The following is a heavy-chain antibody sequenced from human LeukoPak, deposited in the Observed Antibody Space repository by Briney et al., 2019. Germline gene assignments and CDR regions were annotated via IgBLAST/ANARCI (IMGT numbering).Heavy chain of an antibody. CDR3: ASGSSDSSGYYPGY. Sequence: ASVKVSCKASGGTFSSCAISWVRQAPGQGLEWMGRIIPILGIANYAQKFQGRVTITADKSTSTAYMELSSLRSEDTAVYYCASGSSDSSGYYPGYWGQGTLVTVSS. J-gene: IGHJ4*02. CDR1: GGTFSSCA. V-gene: IGHV1-69*04. CDR2: IIPILGIA. D-gene: IGHD3-22*01.